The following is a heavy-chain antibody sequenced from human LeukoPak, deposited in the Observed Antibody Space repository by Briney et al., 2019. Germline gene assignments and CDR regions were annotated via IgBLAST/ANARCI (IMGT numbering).Heavy chain of an antibody. CDR2: IYPNSGGT. D-gene: IGHD3-9*01. V-gene: IGHV1-2*02. Sequence: ASVKVSCKASGYTFTGYYIHSVRQAPGQGLEWMGWIYPNSGGTKYAQKFQGRVTMTSDTSISTAYMDLSSLRSDDTAVYYCARDLTAYLGADYWGQGTLVTVSS. J-gene: IGHJ4*02. CDR3: ARDLTAYLGADY. CDR1: GYTFTGYY.